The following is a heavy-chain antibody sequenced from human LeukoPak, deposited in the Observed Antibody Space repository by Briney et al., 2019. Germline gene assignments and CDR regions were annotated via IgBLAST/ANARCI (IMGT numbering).Heavy chain of an antibody. D-gene: IGHD6-19*01. V-gene: IGHV3-64*01. J-gene: IGHJ4*02. CDR2: ISFDGGST. Sequence: HPGGSLRLSCAASGFAFSSCAMHWVRQAPGKGLEYVSAISFDGGSTYYANSVRGRFTISRDNSKNTLYLQMGSLRTDDMAMYFCARVLQVAGYDYWGQGTLVTVSS. CDR3: ARVLQVAGYDY. CDR1: GFAFSSCA.